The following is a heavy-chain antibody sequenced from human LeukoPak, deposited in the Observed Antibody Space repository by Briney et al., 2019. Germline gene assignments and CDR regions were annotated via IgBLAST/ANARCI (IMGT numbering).Heavy chain of an antibody. Sequence: ALVKVSCKASGCTFTSYDINWVRQATGQGLEWMGWMNPNSGNTGYAQKFQGRVTMTRNTSISTAYMELSSLRSEDTAVYYCARLVKVVVVPAAIIRSYYYGMDVWGQGTTVTVSS. J-gene: IGHJ6*02. V-gene: IGHV1-8*01. D-gene: IGHD2-2*02. CDR1: GCTFTSYD. CDR2: MNPNSGNT. CDR3: ARLVKVVVVPAAIIRSYYYGMDV.